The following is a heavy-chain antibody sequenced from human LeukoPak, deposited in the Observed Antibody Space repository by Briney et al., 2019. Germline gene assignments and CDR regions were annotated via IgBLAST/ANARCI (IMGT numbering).Heavy chain of an antibody. Sequence: SETLSLTCTVSGGSISSGGYYWRWIRQHPGKGLEWIGYIYYSGSTYYNPSLKSRVTISVDTSKNQFSLKLSSVTAADTAVYYCARDIRFTVTTVAFDIWGQGTMVTVSS. D-gene: IGHD4-17*01. CDR1: GGSISSGGYY. V-gene: IGHV4-31*03. J-gene: IGHJ3*02. CDR3: ARDIRFTVTTVAFDI. CDR2: IYYSGST.